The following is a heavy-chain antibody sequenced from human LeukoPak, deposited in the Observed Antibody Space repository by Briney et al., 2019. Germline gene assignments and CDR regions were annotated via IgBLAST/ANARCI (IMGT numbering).Heavy chain of an antibody. CDR1: GGSISSYY. CDR2: IYYSGST. Sequence: PSETLSLTCTVSGGSISSYYWSWIRQPPGKGLEWIGYIYYSGSTNYNPSLKSRVTISVDTSKNQFSLKLSSVTAADTAVYYCARTEDRGVAPRLNDAFDIWGQGTMVTVSS. J-gene: IGHJ3*02. V-gene: IGHV4-59*01. D-gene: IGHD3-10*01. CDR3: ARTEDRGVAPRLNDAFDI.